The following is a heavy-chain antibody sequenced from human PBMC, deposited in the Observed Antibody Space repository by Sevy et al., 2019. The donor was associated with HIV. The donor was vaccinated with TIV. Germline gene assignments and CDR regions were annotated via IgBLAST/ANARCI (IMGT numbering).Heavy chain of an antibody. V-gene: IGHV3-72*01. D-gene: IGHD3-10*01. CDR2: IRNKANSDTT. J-gene: IGHJ4*02. Sequence: GGSLRLSCAASGFTFSDHYMDWVRQAPGKGLEWVGRIRNKANSDTTEYAASVKSRFTISRDDSKKSLYLQMNSLKTEDTAVYYCARVPIYGSVTYCIDYWGQGSLVTVSS. CDR3: ARVPIYGSVTYCIDY. CDR1: GFTFSDHY.